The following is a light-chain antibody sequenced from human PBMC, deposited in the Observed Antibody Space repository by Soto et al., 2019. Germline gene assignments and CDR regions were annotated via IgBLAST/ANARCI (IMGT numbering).Light chain of an antibody. V-gene: IGKV1-39*01. CDR3: QQSYSTWLT. CDR1: QSISSY. CDR2: AAS. J-gene: IGKJ4*01. Sequence: DIQMTQSPSSLSASVGDRVTITCRASQSISSYLNWYQQKPGKAPKLLIYAASSLQSGVPSRFSGSGSGKDFTLTISSLQPEDFATYYCQQSYSTWLTFGGGTKVEIK.